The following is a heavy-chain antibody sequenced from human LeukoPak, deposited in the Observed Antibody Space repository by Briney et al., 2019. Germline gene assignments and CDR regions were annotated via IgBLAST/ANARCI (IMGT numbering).Heavy chain of an antibody. Sequence: GGSLRLSCAASGFTFDVYGIHWVRQAPGKGLEWLPLISGDDTSTFYADSVKGRFTISRDNSKNSLYLQMDNLRTEDTALYYCAKDILRISAPGTRGFDSWGQGTLVTVSS. CDR2: ISGDDTST. J-gene: IGHJ4*02. CDR1: GFTFDVYG. CDR3: AKDILRISAPGTRGFDS. V-gene: IGHV3-43*02. D-gene: IGHD6-13*01.